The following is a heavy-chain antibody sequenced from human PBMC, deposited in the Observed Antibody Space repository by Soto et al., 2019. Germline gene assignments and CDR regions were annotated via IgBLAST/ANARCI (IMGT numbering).Heavy chain of an antibody. D-gene: IGHD6-6*01. CDR1: GFNFTTFA. CDR2: IVIGSGNT. V-gene: IGHV1-58*01. CDR3: AASYTSSSVSDF. Sequence: GASVQVSCKASGFNFTTFAVQWVRQARGQRLEWMGWIVIGSGNTNYAQKFQERVAITRDMSTTTAYMEMSSLTSDDTAVYYCAASYTSSSVSDFWGQGTLVTVSS. J-gene: IGHJ4*02.